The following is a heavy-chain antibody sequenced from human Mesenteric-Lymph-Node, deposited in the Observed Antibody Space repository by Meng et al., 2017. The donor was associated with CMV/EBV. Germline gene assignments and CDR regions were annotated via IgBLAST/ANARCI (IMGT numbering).Heavy chain of an antibody. D-gene: IGHD2-8*01. J-gene: IGHJ4*02. V-gene: IGHV4-39*07. CDR2: IYYTGST. CDR3: ARVAGYCTSGSCHKGSDY. CDR1: GVSVSSSTHY. Sequence: SETLSLTCIVSGVSVSSSTHYWGWIRQPPGKGLEWIGTIYYTGSTNYNPSLKSRLTMSMDTSKKQFSLKLTSVTAADTAVYYCARVAGYCTSGSCHKGSDYWGQGTLVTVSS.